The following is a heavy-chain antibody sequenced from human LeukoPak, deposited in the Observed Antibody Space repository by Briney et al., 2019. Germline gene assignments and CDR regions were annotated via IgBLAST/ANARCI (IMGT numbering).Heavy chain of an antibody. D-gene: IGHD6-13*01. V-gene: IGHV3-48*03. J-gene: IGHJ4*02. CDR3: ARGARIAAAAFDY. Sequence: QPGGSLRLSCAASGFTFSSYEMNWVRQAPGKGLEWVSYISSSGSTIYYADSVKGRFTISRENAKNSLYLQMNSLRAEDTAVYYCARGARIAAAAFDYWGQGTLVTVSS. CDR1: GFTFSSYE. CDR2: ISSSGSTI.